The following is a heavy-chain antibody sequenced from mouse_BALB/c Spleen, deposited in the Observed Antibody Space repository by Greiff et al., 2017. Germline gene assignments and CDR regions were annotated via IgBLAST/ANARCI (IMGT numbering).Heavy chain of an antibody. CDR3: ARNPPSMISTMDY. J-gene: IGHJ4*01. Sequence: VHLVESGPGLVAPSQSLSITCTVSGFSLSRYSVHWVRQPPGKGLEWLGMIWGGGSTDYNSALKSRLSISKDNSKSQVFLKMNSLQTDDTAMYYCARNPPSMISTMDYWGQGTSVTVSS. CDR2: IWGGGST. D-gene: IGHD2-3*01. CDR1: GFSLSRYS. V-gene: IGHV2-6-4*01.